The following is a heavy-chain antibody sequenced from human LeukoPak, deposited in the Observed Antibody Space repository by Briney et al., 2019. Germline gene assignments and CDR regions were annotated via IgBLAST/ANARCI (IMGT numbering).Heavy chain of an antibody. Sequence: GTSVKVSCKASGFTFTNSAMQWVRQARGQRLEWIGWIVVGSGNTNYAQKLQGRVTMTTDTSTSTAYMELRSLRSDDTAVYYCARALLWPADAFDIWGQGTMVTVSS. CDR1: GFTFTNSA. J-gene: IGHJ3*02. CDR3: ARALLWPADAFDI. CDR2: IVVGSGNT. D-gene: IGHD3-10*01. V-gene: IGHV1-58*02.